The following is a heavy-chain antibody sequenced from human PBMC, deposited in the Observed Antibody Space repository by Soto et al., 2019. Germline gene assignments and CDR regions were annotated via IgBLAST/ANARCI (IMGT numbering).Heavy chain of an antibody. CDR3: ARPGIRFGNKMDV. CDR1: GGSVNSGAFS. Sequence: PEETLSLTCAVSGGSVNSGAFSWNWIRQPPGKGLEWMGYIYYSGTTTNYNPSLKSRVTLSVDTSKNQFSLKLSSVTAADTAVYYCARPGIRFGNKMDVWGQGTTVTVSS. J-gene: IGHJ6*02. CDR2: IYYSGTT. V-gene: IGHV4-61*08. D-gene: IGHD3-10*01.